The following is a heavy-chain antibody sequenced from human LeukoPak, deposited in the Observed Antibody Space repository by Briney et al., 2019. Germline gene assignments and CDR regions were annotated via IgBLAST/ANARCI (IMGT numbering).Heavy chain of an antibody. Sequence: PGGSLRLSCADSGFTFSRYWMHWVRQTPGKGLVWVSRVSTDGTGTAYADSVKGRFTISRDNAKNTVYLQMNSLRAEDTAVYYCARGGYRSGLDYWGQGTLVTVSS. V-gene: IGHV3-74*01. CDR2: VSTDGTGT. CDR3: ARGGYRSGLDY. J-gene: IGHJ4*02. D-gene: IGHD6-19*01. CDR1: GFTFSRYW.